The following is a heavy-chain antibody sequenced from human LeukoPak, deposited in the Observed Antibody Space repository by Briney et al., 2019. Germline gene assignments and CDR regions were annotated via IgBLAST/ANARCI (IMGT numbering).Heavy chain of an antibody. Sequence: GGSLRLSCAASGFTFSSYWMSWVRQAPGKGLEWVANIKQDGSEKYYVDSVKGRFTISRDNAKNSLYLQMNSLRAEDTAVYYCAKDLGGLVVPAASYYFDYWGQGTLVTVSS. V-gene: IGHV3-7*01. CDR3: AKDLGGLVVPAASYYFDY. CDR1: GFTFSSYW. J-gene: IGHJ4*02. D-gene: IGHD2-2*01. CDR2: IKQDGSEK.